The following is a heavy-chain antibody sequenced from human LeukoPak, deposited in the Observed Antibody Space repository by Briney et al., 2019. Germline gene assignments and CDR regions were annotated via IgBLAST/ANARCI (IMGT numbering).Heavy chain of an antibody. J-gene: IGHJ4*02. Sequence: ASVKVSCKASGYTFSSYGISWVRQAPGQGLEWMGWISTYNGNTNYAQKLQGRVTMTTDTSTTTAYMELRSLRSDDTALYYCARDCSGGSCRFDYWGQGTLVTVSS. V-gene: IGHV1-18*01. CDR3: ARDCSGGSCRFDY. CDR1: GYTFSSYG. CDR2: ISTYNGNT. D-gene: IGHD2-15*01.